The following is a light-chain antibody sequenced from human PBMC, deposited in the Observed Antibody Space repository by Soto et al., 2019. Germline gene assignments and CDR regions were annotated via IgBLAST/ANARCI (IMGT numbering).Light chain of an antibody. CDR1: QSLLHSNGNNY. J-gene: IGKJ2*01. Sequence: DLLMTQSPLSLPVTPGEPASISCRSSQSLLHSNGNNYLDWYLQKPGQSPQLLIYLGSNRASGVXDXXSRSGSGTDFTLKISSVAAEDVGVYYCMRRLQPPYTFGQGTKLEI. V-gene: IGKV2-28*01. CDR2: LGS. CDR3: MRRLQPPYT.